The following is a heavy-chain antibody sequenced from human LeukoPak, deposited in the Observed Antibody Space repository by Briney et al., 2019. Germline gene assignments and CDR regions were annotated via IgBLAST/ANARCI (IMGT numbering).Heavy chain of an antibody. J-gene: IGHJ4*02. Sequence: PGGSLRLSCAASGFTFSSYSMNWVRQAPGKGLEWVSYISSSSSTIYYADSVKGRFTISRDNAKNSLYLQMNSLRAEDTAVYYCASSEYDFWSGVDYWGQGTLVTVSS. CDR2: ISSSSSTI. D-gene: IGHD3-3*01. V-gene: IGHV3-48*01. CDR3: ASSEYDFWSGVDY. CDR1: GFTFSSYS.